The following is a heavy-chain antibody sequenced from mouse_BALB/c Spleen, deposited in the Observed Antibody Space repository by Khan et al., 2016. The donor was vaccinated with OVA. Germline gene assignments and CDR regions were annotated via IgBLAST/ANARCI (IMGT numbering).Heavy chain of an antibody. D-gene: IGHD2-3*01. J-gene: IGHJ2*01. V-gene: IGHV1-81*01. CDR2: IYPGSDNA. Sequence: VMLVESGPELVKPGASVKMSCKASGYTFTYYVITWVKQRTGQGLEWIGEIYPGSDNAYYNERFKGKATLTADKSSNTTHMQLSSLTSEDSAVYFCARGDGYYVYFDYWGQGTTLTVSS. CDR3: ARGDGYYVYFDY. CDR1: GYTFTYYV.